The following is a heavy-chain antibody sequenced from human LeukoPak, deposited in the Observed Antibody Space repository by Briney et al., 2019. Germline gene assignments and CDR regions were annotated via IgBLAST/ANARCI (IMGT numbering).Heavy chain of an antibody. V-gene: IGHV4-34*01. CDR3: ARQFGRGDA. CDR1: GGSFSGYY. CDR2: INHSGST. Sequence: SETLSLTCAVYGGSFSGYYWSWIRQPPGKGLEWIGEINHSGSTNYNPSLKSRVTISVDTSKNQFSLKLSSVTAADTAVYYCARQFGRGDAWGKGTTVTISS. J-gene: IGHJ6*04. D-gene: IGHD3-10*01.